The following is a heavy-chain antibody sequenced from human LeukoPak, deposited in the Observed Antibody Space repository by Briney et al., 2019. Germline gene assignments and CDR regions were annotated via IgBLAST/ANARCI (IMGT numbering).Heavy chain of an antibody. V-gene: IGHV3-30-3*01. CDR2: ISYDGSNK. CDR1: GFTFSSYA. Sequence: GGSLRLSCAASGFTFSSYAMHWVRQAPGKGLEWMAVISYDGSNKYYADSVKGRFTISRDNSKNTLYLQMNSLRAEDTAVYYCATSPEDYYDSSGYYIDYWGQGTLVTVSS. D-gene: IGHD3-22*01. CDR3: ATSPEDYYDSSGYYIDY. J-gene: IGHJ4*02.